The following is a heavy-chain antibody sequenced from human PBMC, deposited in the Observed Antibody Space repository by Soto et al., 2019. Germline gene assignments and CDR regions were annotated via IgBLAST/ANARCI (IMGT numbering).Heavy chain of an antibody. J-gene: IGHJ4*02. D-gene: IGHD2-2*02. CDR2: IRSKANSYAT. Sequence: GESLRLSCAASGFTFSGSAMHWVRQASGKGLEWVGRIRSKANSYATAYAASVKGRFTISRDDSKNTAYLQMNSLKTEDTAVYYCTRLFCSSTSCYRNWGQGTLVTVSS. V-gene: IGHV3-73*01. CDR1: GFTFSGSA. CDR3: TRLFCSSTSCYRN.